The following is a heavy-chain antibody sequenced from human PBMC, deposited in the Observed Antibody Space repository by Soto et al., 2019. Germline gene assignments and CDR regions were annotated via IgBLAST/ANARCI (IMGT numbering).Heavy chain of an antibody. D-gene: IGHD4-4*01. V-gene: IGHV4-38-2*01. CDR1: GFSISSGFY. Sequence: PSETLSLTCAVSGFSISSGFYWAWIRQTPGKGLEWIGSVYQTVSASYNPSLQSRVSISVDIAKNHFSLELKSVTAADTGVYYCASEMGNSNPFDYWGQGTLVTVSS. J-gene: IGHJ4*02. CDR2: VYQTVSA. CDR3: ASEMGNSNPFDY.